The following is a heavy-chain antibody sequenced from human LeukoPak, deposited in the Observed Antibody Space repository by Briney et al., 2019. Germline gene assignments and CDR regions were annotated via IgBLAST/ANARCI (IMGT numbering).Heavy chain of an antibody. CDR2: KKQDGSEE. V-gene: IGHV3-7*05. Sequence: PGGSLRLSCGASGFTFSTYWMGWVRQAPGKGLEWVASKKQDGSEEYHVDSVKGRFTISRDNSKNSLYLQMNSLRAEDTAVYYCVGGGGGVFDYWGQGTLVTVSS. J-gene: IGHJ4*02. CDR3: VGGGGGVFDY. CDR1: GFTFSTYW. D-gene: IGHD3-16*01.